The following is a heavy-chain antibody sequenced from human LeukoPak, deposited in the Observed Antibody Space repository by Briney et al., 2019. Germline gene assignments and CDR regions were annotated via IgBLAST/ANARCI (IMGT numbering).Heavy chain of an antibody. D-gene: IGHD3-10*01. CDR3: ARDTWYGSGSFWFDP. CDR1: GGTFISYA. CDR2: IIPILGIA. V-gene: IGHV1-69*04. Sequence: SVTVSFKASGGTFISYAISWVRQAPGQGLEWMGRIIPILGIANYAQKFQGRVTITADKSTSTAYMELSSLRSEDTAVYYCARDTWYGSGSFWFDPWGQGTLVTVSS. J-gene: IGHJ5*02.